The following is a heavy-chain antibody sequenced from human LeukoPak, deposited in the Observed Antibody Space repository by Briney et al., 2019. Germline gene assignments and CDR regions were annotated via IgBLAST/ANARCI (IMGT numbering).Heavy chain of an antibody. CDR3: TRAASLSDY. V-gene: IGHV3-49*04. D-gene: IGHD3-3*02. CDR2: IRSKTYGGTT. J-gene: IGHJ4*02. Sequence: GGSLRLSCSASGFTFGDYAVSWVRQPPGKGLEWVGFIRSKTYGGTTEYAASVKDRFTISRDDSKSIAYLQMNSLKTEDTAVYYCTRAASLSDYWGQGTLVTVSS. CDR1: GFTFGDYA.